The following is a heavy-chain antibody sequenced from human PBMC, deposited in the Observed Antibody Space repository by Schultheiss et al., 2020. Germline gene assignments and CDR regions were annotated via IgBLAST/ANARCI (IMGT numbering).Heavy chain of an antibody. CDR2: IWYDGSNK. J-gene: IGHJ4*02. CDR1: GFTVSSNY. CDR3: ARVALEEEPDPYYFDY. V-gene: IGHV3-33*08. Sequence: GGSLRLSCAASGFTVSSNYMSWVRQAPGKGLEWVAVIWYDGSNKYYADSVKGRFTISRDNAKNSLYLQMNSLRAEDTAVYYCARVALEEEPDPYYFDYWGQGTLVTVAS. D-gene: IGHD1-14*01.